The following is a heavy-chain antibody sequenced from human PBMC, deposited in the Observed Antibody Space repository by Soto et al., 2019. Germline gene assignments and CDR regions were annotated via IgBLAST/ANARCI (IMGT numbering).Heavy chain of an antibody. V-gene: IGHV3-74*01. CDR1: GFTFSSSW. CDR2: INSDGSST. CDR3: ARELYSSTWYPGDY. Sequence: GGSLRLSCAASGFTFSSSWMHWVRQAPGKGLVWVSRINSDGSSTSYADSVKGRFTISRDNAKNTLFLQMNSLRAEDTAVYYYARELYSSTWYPGDYWGQGTLVTVSS. D-gene: IGHD6-13*01. J-gene: IGHJ4*02.